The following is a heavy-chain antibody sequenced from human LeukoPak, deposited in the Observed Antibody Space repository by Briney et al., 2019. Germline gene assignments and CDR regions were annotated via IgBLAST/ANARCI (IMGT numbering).Heavy chain of an antibody. Sequence: GRSLRLSCAASGFIFSNYWMTWVRQAPGKGLEWVANIKEDGSEKYYVDSVKGRFTISRDNAKNSLYLQMNSLRAEDTAVYYCSGGSRFVDYWGQGTLVTVSS. CDR1: GFIFSNYW. V-gene: IGHV3-7*04. CDR2: IKEDGSEK. D-gene: IGHD3-10*01. J-gene: IGHJ4*02. CDR3: SGGSRFVDY.